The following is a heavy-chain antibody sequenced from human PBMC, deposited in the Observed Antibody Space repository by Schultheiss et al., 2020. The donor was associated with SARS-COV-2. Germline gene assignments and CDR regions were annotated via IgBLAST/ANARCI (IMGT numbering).Heavy chain of an antibody. J-gene: IGHJ6*02. D-gene: IGHD5-18*01. CDR1: GFTFSTYA. CDR2: ISGSGGST. CDR3: AKDAQTAMVSYYYGMDV. Sequence: GGSLRLSCVASGFTFSTYAMNWVRQAPGKGPEWVSAISGSGGSTYYADSVKGRFTISRDNSKNTLYLQMNSLRAEDTAVYYCAKDAQTAMVSYYYGMDVWGQGTTVTVSS. V-gene: IGHV3-23*01.